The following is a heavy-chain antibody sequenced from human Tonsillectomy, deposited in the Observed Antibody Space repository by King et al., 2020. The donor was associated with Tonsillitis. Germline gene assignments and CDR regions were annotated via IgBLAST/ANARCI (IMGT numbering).Heavy chain of an antibody. V-gene: IGHV5-51*01. CDR3: ASRPDAFDV. CDR2: IYPGDSDT. J-gene: IGHJ3*01. Sequence: VQSGVEVKKPGESLKISCKASGYTFTNYWIGWVRQMPGKGLEWMGSIYPGDSDTRYSPSFQGQVTISADKSVTTAYLQWSSLKASDTAMYYCASRPDAFDVWGQGTMVTVSS. CDR1: GYTFTNYW.